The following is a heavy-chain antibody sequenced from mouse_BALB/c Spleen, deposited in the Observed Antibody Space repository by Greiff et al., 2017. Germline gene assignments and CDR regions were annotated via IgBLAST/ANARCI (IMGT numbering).Heavy chain of an antibody. CDR1: GYSITSDYA. CDR2: ISYSGST. CDR3: ARAAADRGDY. Sequence: VQLQQSGPGLVKPSQSLSLTCTVTGYSITSDYAWNWIRQFPGNKLEWMGYISYSGSTSYNPSLKSRISITRDTSKNQFFLQLNSVTTEDTATYYCARAAADRGDYWGQGTSVTVSS. J-gene: IGHJ4*01. V-gene: IGHV3-2*02.